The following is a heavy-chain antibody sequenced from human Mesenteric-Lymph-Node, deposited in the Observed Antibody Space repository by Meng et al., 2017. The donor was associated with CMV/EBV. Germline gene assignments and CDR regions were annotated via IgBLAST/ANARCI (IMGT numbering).Heavy chain of an antibody. CDR1: SGSVNTYTYY. Sequence: SETLSLTCTVPSGSVNTYTYYWNWIRQPPGKGLEWIGFVYHTGTTSYNPSLESRVTVSLETSKNQFSLKLTSVTAADTAVYYCAKGNFGVVRGSWFDPWGQGTLVTVSS. CDR3: AKGNFGVVRGSWFDP. D-gene: IGHD3-3*01. V-gene: IGHV4-61*01. CDR2: VYHTGTT. J-gene: IGHJ5*02.